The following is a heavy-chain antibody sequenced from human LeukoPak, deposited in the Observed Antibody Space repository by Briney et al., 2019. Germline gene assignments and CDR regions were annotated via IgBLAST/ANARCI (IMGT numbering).Heavy chain of an antibody. V-gene: IGHV3-7*01. CDR1: GFTFSDYW. J-gene: IGHJ4*02. D-gene: IGHD7-27*01. Sequence: PGGSLRLSCAVSGFTFSDYWMSWVRQAPGKGLEWVANIKQDGSEKYYVDSVKGRFTISRDNAKSSLYLQMNSLRAEDTAVYYCGRGHWGLDYWGQGTLVTVSS. CDR2: IKQDGSEK. CDR3: GRGHWGLDY.